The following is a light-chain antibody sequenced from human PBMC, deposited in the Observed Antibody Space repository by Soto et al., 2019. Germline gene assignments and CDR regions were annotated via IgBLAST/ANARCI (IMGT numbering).Light chain of an antibody. J-gene: IGKJ1*01. Sequence: MTPSPVSLSASLGAKVHLTCRASQGIRNDLGWYQQKPGKAPKLLIYAASSLQSGVPSRFSGSGSGTDFTLTISSLQPEDFATYYCLQRQTFGQGTKVDIK. V-gene: IGKV1-6*01. CDR2: AAS. CDR3: LQRQT. CDR1: QGIRND.